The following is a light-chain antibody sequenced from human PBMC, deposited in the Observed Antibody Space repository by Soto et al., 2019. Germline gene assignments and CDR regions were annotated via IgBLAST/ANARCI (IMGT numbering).Light chain of an antibody. CDR2: DAS. J-gene: IGKJ5*01. V-gene: IGKV1-33*01. CDR1: QDISNY. Sequence: DIPMTQSPSSLSASVGDRVTITCQASQDISNYLNWYQQKPGKAPKLLIYDASNLETGVPSRFSASGSGTDFTFTISSLQPEDIASYYCQQYDNLPITFGQGTRLEVK. CDR3: QQYDNLPIT.